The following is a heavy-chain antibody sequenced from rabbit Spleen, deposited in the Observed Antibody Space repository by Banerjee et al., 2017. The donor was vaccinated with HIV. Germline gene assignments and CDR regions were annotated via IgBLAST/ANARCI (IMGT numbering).Heavy chain of an antibody. D-gene: IGHD3-1*01. V-gene: IGHV1S40*01. CDR2: IAGSSSGFT. CDR1: GVSFSFSSY. J-gene: IGHJ3*01. Sequence: EESGGGLVKPGASLTLTCTASGVSFSFSSYMCWVRQAPGKGLEWISCIAGSSSGFTYSATWAKGRFTISKTSSTTVTLQMTSLTVADTATYFCARDPIASSGDVLWGQGTLVTV. CDR3: ARDPIASSGDVL.